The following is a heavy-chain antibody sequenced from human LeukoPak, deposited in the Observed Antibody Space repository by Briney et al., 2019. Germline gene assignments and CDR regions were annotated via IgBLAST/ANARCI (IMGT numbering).Heavy chain of an antibody. CDR1: GFTFSSYW. J-gene: IGHJ4*02. Sequence: PGGSLRLSCAASGFTFSSYWMGWVRQAPGKGLEWVANIKQDGSEKYYVDSVKGRFTISRDNAKNSLYLQMNSLRAEDTAVYYCARSGYSGYDYLFFDYWGQGTLVTVSS. CDR2: IKQDGSEK. CDR3: ARSGYSGYDYLFFDY. D-gene: IGHD5-12*01. V-gene: IGHV3-7*01.